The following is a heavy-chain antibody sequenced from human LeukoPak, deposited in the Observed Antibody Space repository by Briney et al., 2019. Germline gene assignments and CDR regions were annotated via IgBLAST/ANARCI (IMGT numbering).Heavy chain of an antibody. Sequence: SGPTLVKPTQTLTLTCTLSGFSLSTSGVGVGWIRQPPGKALEWLALIYWNDDKRYSPSLKSRPTITKDTSKNQVVLTMTNMDPVDTATYYCAHSGTVTTPHDAFDIWGQGTMVTVSS. CDR3: AHSGTVTTPHDAFDI. CDR2: IYWNDDK. J-gene: IGHJ3*02. CDR1: GFSLSTSGVG. V-gene: IGHV2-5*01. D-gene: IGHD4-17*01.